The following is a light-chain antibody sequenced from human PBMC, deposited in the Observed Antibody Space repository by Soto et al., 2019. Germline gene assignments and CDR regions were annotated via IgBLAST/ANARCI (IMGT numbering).Light chain of an antibody. CDR1: QSISSSY. CDR3: QQDYNLPIT. CDR2: GAS. Sequence: VLTGSPATVCLAPGEVATLSCRASQSISSSYLSWYQQKPGQAPRLLIYGASTRATGIPARFSGSGRGSGTDFTLTISSLQPEDFAVYYCQQDYNLPITFGQGTRLEIK. J-gene: IGKJ5*01. V-gene: IGKV3D-7*01.